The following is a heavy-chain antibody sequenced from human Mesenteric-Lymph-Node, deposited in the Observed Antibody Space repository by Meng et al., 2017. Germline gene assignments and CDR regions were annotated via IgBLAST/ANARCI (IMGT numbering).Heavy chain of an antibody. D-gene: IGHD5-24*01. Sequence: GSLRLSCTVSGGSISSSSYYWGWIRQPPGKGLEWIGSIYYSGSTYYNPSLKSRVTISVDTSKNQFSLKLSSVTAADTAVYYCARGDGGWRGAYYYYYGMDVWGQGTTVTVSS. J-gene: IGHJ6*02. CDR3: ARGDGGWRGAYYYYYGMDV. CDR1: GGSISSSSYY. V-gene: IGHV4-39*07. CDR2: IYYSGST.